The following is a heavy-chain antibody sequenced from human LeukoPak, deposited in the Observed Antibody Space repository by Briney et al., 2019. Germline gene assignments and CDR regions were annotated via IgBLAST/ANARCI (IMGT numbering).Heavy chain of an antibody. J-gene: IGHJ5*02. CDR1: GFTFSSYG. CDR3: AGDLGPRAAAAVT. CDR2: IWYDGSNK. Sequence: QSGRSLRLSCAASGFTFSSYGMHWVRQAPGKGLEWVAVIWYDGSNKYYADSVKGRFTISRDNSKNTLYLQMNSLRAEDTAVYYCAGDLGPRAAAAVTWGQGTLVTVSS. V-gene: IGHV3-33*01. D-gene: IGHD6-13*01.